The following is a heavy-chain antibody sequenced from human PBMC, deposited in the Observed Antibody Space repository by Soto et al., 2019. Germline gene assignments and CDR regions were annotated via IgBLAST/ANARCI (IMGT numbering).Heavy chain of an antibody. Sequence: QVQLVESGGGEVQPGRSLRLSCAASGFAFSSYAMHWVRQAPGKGLDWVAVISFDGSNKYYAESVKGRFTISRDNSMDTLHLQMNSLRAEDTAVYFCAKGNDPLSWSGYPGDYDGMDVWGQGTTVTVSS. D-gene: IGHD3-3*01. CDR3: AKGNDPLSWSGYPGDYDGMDV. CDR2: ISFDGSNK. V-gene: IGHV3-30*18. J-gene: IGHJ6*02. CDR1: GFAFSSYA.